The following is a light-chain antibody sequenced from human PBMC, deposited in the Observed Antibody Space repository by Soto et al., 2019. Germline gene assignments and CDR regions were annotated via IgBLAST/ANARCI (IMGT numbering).Light chain of an antibody. Sequence: EVVMTQSPATVSVSPGERATLSCRAGQSVTSNLAWYQQKPGQAPSLLIYGASTRATGIPARFSGSGSGTDFTLTISSLQSEDFAVYYCQQYNNWPLTFGGGT. CDR3: QQYNNWPLT. J-gene: IGKJ4*01. CDR1: QSVTSN. CDR2: GAS. V-gene: IGKV3-15*01.